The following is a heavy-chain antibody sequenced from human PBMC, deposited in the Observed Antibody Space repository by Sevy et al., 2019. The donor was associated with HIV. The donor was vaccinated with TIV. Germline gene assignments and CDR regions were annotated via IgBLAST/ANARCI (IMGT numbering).Heavy chain of an antibody. D-gene: IGHD2-2*02. Sequence: GGSLRLSCAASGFTFSRYWMSWVRQAPGKGLEWVANIKQDGSEKYYVDSVKGRFTISRDNAKNSLYLQMNSLRAEDMAVYYCARDQTYLYYYYGMDVWGQGTTVTVSS. CDR1: GFTFSRYW. CDR3: ARDQTYLYYYYGMDV. V-gene: IGHV3-7*01. J-gene: IGHJ6*02. CDR2: IKQDGSEK.